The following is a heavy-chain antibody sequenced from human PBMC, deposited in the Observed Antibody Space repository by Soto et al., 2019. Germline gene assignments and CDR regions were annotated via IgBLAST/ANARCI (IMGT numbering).Heavy chain of an antibody. CDR1: GYTFSSYA. CDR3: ARDTGDGTFDF. D-gene: IGHD7-27*01. Sequence: ASVKVSCKASGYTFSSYAMHWVRQAPGQRLEWMGWINAGYGNTKSSQKFQDRVTISRNTSASTAYMELTSLRSEDTAVYYCARDTGDGTFDFWGQGTLVTVSS. V-gene: IGHV1-3*01. CDR2: INAGYGNT. J-gene: IGHJ4*02.